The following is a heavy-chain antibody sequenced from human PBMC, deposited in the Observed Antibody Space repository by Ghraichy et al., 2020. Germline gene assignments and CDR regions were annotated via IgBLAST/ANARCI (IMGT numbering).Heavy chain of an antibody. D-gene: IGHD6-13*01. CDR2: IYYSGST. J-gene: IGHJ5*02. V-gene: IGHV4-31*03. Sequence: SETLSLTCTVSGGSISSGGYYWSWIRQHPGKGLEWIGYIYYSGSTYYNPSLKSRVTISVDTSKNQFSLKLSSVTAADTAVYYCAREFEDSSSWSIGFDPWGQGTLVTVSS. CDR3: AREFEDSSSWSIGFDP. CDR1: GGSISSGGYY.